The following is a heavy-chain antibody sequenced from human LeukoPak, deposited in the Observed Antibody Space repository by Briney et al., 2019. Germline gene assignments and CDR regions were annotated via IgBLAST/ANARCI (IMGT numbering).Heavy chain of an antibody. CDR3: ARVSSRRFPPTYSYDRRNYFDY. V-gene: IGHV4-59*12. CDR1: GGPIAYYY. Sequence: KPSETLSLTCAVSGGPIAYYYWSWIRQPPGKGLEWIGYFYNSGNTKFNSSLKSRVTISLDTSKKQFSLRLSSVTAADTAVYYCARVSSRRFPPTYSYDRRNYFDYWGQGTLVTVSS. J-gene: IGHJ4*02. D-gene: IGHD3-22*01. CDR2: FYNSGNT.